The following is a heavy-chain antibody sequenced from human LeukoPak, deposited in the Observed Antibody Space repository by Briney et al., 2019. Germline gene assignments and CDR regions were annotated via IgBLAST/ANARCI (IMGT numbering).Heavy chain of an antibody. CDR2: ITNSGVTT. Sequence: GGSLRLSCAASGFTFSSFAMNWVRQAPGKGLEWVSLITNSGVTTHYADSVKGRFTISRDNSRNTLYLQLNSLRADDTALYYCARARLYCGSGTCSEHPATFNRLDVWGQGTTVTVSS. CDR3: ARARLYCGSGTCSEHPATFNRLDV. J-gene: IGHJ6*02. V-gene: IGHV3-23*01. D-gene: IGHD2-21*01. CDR1: GFTFSSFA.